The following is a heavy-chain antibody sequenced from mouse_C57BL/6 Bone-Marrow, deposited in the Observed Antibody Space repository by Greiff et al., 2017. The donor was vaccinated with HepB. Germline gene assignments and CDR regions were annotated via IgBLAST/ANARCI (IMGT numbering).Heavy chain of an antibody. V-gene: IGHV7-3*01. D-gene: IGHD2-4*01. J-gene: IGHJ2*01. Sequence: EVMLVESGGGLVQPGGSLSLSCAASGFTFTDYYMSWVRQPPGKALEWLGFIRNKANGYTTEYSASVKGRFTISRDNSQSILYLQMNALRAEDSATYYCARYGDYDVYFDYWGQGTTLTVSS. CDR1: GFTFTDYY. CDR2: IRNKANGYTT. CDR3: ARYGDYDVYFDY.